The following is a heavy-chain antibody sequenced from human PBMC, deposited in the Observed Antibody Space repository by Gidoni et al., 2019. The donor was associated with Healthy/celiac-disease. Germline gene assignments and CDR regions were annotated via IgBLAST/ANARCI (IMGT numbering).Heavy chain of an antibody. CDR2: LYYSGST. V-gene: IGHV4-39*01. CDR1: GRSLSSSRYY. D-gene: IGHD2-2*02. CDR3: ARHGLGVPAAIGY. J-gene: IGHJ4*02. Sequence: QLQLKEEGPGMVKPPETMSLTFPVAGRSLSSSRYYWGWIRQPPGRGLEWIGSLYYSGSTYYDPSLKGRVTISVDTSKNQFSLKLSSVTAADTAVYYCARHGLGVPAAIGYWGQGTLVTVSS.